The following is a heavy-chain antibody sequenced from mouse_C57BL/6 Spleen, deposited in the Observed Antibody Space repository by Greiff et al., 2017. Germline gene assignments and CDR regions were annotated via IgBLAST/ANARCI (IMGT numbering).Heavy chain of an antibody. CDR1: GFTFSDYY. CDR3: ARVGTWGAMDY. V-gene: IGHV5-16*01. CDR2: INYDGSST. Sequence: EVKLVESEGGLVQPGSSMKLSCTASGFTFSDYYMAWVRQVPEKGLEWVANINYDGSSTYYLDSLKSRFIISRDNAKNILYLQMSSLKSEDTATYYCARVGTWGAMDYWGQGTSVTVSS. J-gene: IGHJ4*01. D-gene: IGHD3-3*01.